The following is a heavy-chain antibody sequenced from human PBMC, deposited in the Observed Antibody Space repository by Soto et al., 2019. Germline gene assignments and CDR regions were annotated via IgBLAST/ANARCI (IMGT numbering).Heavy chain of an antibody. CDR2: MYNTGST. D-gene: IGHD2-21*02. J-gene: IGHJ6*02. Sequence: PSETLSLTCTVSGGSIISYYWSWIRQPPGKGLEWIGYMYNTGSTDYNPSFKSRVTISVDTSKNQFSLKLNSVTAADTAVYYCARDLWGYCGTDCYPLDVWGQGTTVTVS. CDR3: ARDLWGYCGTDCYPLDV. V-gene: IGHV4-59*01. CDR1: GGSIISYY.